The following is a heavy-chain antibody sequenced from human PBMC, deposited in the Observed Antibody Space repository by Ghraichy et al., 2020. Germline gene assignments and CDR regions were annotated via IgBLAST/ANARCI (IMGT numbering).Heavy chain of an antibody. CDR2: INSDGSST. CDR1: GFTFSSYW. D-gene: IGHD2-15*01. CDR3: ARDHPLRGYCSGGSCYSGGYFQH. J-gene: IGHJ1*01. Sequence: GGSLRLSCAASGFTFSSYWTHWVRQAPGKGLVWVSRINSDGSSTSYADSVKGRFTISRDNAKNTLYLQMNSLRAEDTAVYYCARDHPLRGYCSGGSCYSGGYFQHWGQGTLVTVSS. V-gene: IGHV3-74*01.